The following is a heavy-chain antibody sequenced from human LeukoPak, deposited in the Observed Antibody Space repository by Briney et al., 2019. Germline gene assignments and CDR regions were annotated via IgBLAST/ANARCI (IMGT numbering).Heavy chain of an antibody. Sequence: ASVKVSCKASGYTFTGYYMHWVRQAPGQGLEWMGWINPNSGGTNYAQKFQGRVTMTRDTSVSTAYMELSSLRSEDTAVYYCATGISSGTRANWGQGTMVTVSS. V-gene: IGHV1-2*02. J-gene: IGHJ3*01. CDR2: INPNSGGT. CDR3: ATGISSGTRAN. D-gene: IGHD2-2*01. CDR1: GYTFTGYY.